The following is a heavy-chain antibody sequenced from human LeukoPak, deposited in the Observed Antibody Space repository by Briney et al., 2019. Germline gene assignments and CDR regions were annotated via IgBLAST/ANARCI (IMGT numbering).Heavy chain of an antibody. V-gene: IGHV3-30-3*01. J-gene: IGHJ4*02. CDR3: FSSEDPDYCSSTSCLDY. Sequence: PGRSLRLSCAASGFTFSSYAMHWVRQAPGKGLEWVAVISYDGSNKYYADSVKGRFTISRDNSKNTLYLQMDSLRAEDTAVYYCFSSEDPDYCSSTSCLDYWGQGTLVTVSS. D-gene: IGHD2-2*01. CDR1: GFTFSSYA. CDR2: ISYDGSNK.